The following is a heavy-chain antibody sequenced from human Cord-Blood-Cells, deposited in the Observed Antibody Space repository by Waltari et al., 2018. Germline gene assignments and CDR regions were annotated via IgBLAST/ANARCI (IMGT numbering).Heavy chain of an antibody. CDR1: GGSISSSSYY. V-gene: IGHV4-39*07. D-gene: IGHD1-26*01. Sequence: QLQLQESGTGLVKPSETLSLTCTVSGGSISSSSYYWGWIRQPPGKGLEWVGSIYYSVSTYYNPSLKCRGTISVDTSKNQFSLKLSSVTAADTAVYYCARVQGGATDAFDIWGQGTMVTVSS. CDR3: ARVQGGATDAFDI. J-gene: IGHJ3*02. CDR2: IYYSVST.